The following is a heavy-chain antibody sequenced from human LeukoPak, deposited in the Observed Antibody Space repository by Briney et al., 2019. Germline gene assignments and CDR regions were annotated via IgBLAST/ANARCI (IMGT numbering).Heavy chain of an antibody. V-gene: IGHV4-34*01. CDR3: ARKRSYDILTGYYKGRNYFDY. CDR1: GGSFSGYY. Sequence: SETLSLTCAVYGGSFSGYYWSWIRQPPGKGLEWIGEINHSGSTNYNPSLKSRVTISVDTSKNQFSLKLSSVTAADTAVYYCARKRSYDILTGYYKGRNYFDYWGQGTLVTVSS. CDR2: INHSGST. J-gene: IGHJ4*02. D-gene: IGHD3-9*01.